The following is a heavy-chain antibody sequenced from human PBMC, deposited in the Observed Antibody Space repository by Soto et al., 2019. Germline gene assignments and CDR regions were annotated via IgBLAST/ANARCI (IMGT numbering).Heavy chain of an antibody. Sequence: PGGSLRLSCAASGFTFSDYYMSWIRQAPGKGLEWVSYISSSGSTIYYADSVKGRFTISRDNSKNTLYLQMNSLRAEDTAVYYCAKAPSPRCSGFVCYPLDSWGQGTQVTVSS. J-gene: IGHJ4*02. V-gene: IGHV3-11*01. CDR3: AKAPSPRCSGFVCYPLDS. D-gene: IGHD2-15*01. CDR2: ISSSGSTI. CDR1: GFTFSDYY.